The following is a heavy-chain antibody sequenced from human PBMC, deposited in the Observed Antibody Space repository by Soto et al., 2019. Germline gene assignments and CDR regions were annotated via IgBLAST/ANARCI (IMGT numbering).Heavy chain of an antibody. Sequence: QVQLQESGPGLVKPSETLSLTCTVSGGSVSGGNYYWSWIRQPPGKGLEWIGYISYSGSTNYNPSLKSRVTIAVDTSKNQFSLKLSSVNAADTAVYYCATSPRFAFDIWGQGTMVIVSS. V-gene: IGHV4-61*01. D-gene: IGHD3-16*01. CDR2: ISYSGST. J-gene: IGHJ3*02. CDR3: ATSPRFAFDI. CDR1: GGSVSGGNYY.